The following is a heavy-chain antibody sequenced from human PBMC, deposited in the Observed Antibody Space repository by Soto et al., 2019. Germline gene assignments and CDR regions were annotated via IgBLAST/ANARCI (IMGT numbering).Heavy chain of an antibody. Sequence: QVQLVQSGAEVKKPGSSVKVSCKASGGTFSSYTISWVRQAPGQGLEWMGRIIPIRGIANYAQKFQGRVTITADKSTSTAYMELSSLRSEDTAVYYCARDKEELLEPLQFDYCGQGTLVTVSS. CDR2: IIPIRGIA. J-gene: IGHJ4*02. CDR3: ARDKEELLEPLQFDY. V-gene: IGHV1-69*08. D-gene: IGHD2-15*01. CDR1: GGTFSSYT.